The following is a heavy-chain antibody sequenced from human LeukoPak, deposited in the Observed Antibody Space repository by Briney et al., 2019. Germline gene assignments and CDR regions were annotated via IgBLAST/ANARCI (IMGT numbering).Heavy chain of an antibody. D-gene: IGHD3-22*01. CDR1: GFTFSSYG. Sequence: GGSLRLSCAASGFTFSSYGMHWVRQAPGKGLEWVTFIRYDGSNKHYTDSVKGRFTISRDNSKTTLYLQLNSLRAEDTAVYYCAKDTPAYDSSGYYYPYLDYWGRGTLVTVSS. J-gene: IGHJ4*02. CDR3: AKDTPAYDSSGYYYPYLDY. CDR2: IRYDGSNK. V-gene: IGHV3-30*02.